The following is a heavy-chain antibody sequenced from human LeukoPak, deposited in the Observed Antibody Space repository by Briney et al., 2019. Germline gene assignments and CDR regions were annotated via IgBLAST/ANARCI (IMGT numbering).Heavy chain of an antibody. CDR3: AKDLNRQRFGALHYYFDY. V-gene: IGHV3-30*18. CDR1: GFTFSSYG. J-gene: IGHJ4*02. D-gene: IGHD3-10*01. CDR2: ISYDGSNK. Sequence: GGSLRLSCAASGFTFSSYGMHWVRQAPGKGLEWVAVISYDGSNKYYADSVKGRFTISRDNSKNTLYLQMNSLRAEDTAAYYCAKDLNRQRFGALHYYFDYWGQGTLVTVSS.